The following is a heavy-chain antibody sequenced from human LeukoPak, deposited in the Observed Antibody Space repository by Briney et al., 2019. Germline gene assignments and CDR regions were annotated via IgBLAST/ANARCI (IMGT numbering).Heavy chain of an antibody. D-gene: IGHD2-21*02. Sequence: PGGSLRLSCAASGFTFSSHGMNWVRQAPGKGLEWVSVIYSGGSTYYADSVKGRFTISRDNSKNTLYLQMNSLRAEDTAVYYCARLGDFDAFDIWGQGTIVTVSS. J-gene: IGHJ3*02. CDR2: IYSGGST. V-gene: IGHV3-53*01. CDR1: GFTFSSHG. CDR3: ARLGDFDAFDI.